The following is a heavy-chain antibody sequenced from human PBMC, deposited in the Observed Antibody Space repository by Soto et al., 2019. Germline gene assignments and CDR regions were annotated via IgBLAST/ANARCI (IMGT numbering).Heavy chain of an antibody. CDR2: ISAYNGNT. CDR3: ATCAASGFFGGFDP. D-gene: IGHD3-3*01. CDR1: GYTFTGYV. J-gene: IGHJ5*02. Sequence: ASVKVSCKASGYTFTGYVISWERQAPGQGLEWMGCISAYNGNTNYAQKLQGRVTMTTDTSTSTAYMELRSLRSDDTAVYYCATCAASGFFGGFDPWGKSTLFPVTP. V-gene: IGHV1-18*04.